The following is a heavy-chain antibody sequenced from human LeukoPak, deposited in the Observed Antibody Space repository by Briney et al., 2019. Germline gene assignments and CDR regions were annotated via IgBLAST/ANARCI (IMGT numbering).Heavy chain of an antibody. CDR3: ARTTEGYAGGPGYSYYYYMDV. V-gene: IGHV4-61*01. CDR1: GYSISSGYY. J-gene: IGHJ6*03. CDR2: IHYGGGT. D-gene: IGHD5-12*01. Sequence: SETLSLTCTVSGYSISSGYYWGWIRQPPGKGLEWLGYIHYGGGTHYNPSLKSRVTISVDTSKNQVSLKLRSVTAADTAVYYCARTTEGYAGGPGYSYYYYMDVWGKGTTVTISS.